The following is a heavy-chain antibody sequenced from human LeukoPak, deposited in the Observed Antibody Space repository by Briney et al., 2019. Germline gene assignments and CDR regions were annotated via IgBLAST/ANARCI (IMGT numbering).Heavy chain of an antibody. D-gene: IGHD3-10*01. V-gene: IGHV4-34*01. CDR3: ARVDMGSGSYYPSYFDY. Sequence: PSETLSLTCAVYGGSFSGYYWSWIRQPPGKGLEWIGEIDHSGSTNYNPSLKSRVTISVDTSKNQFSLKLSSVTAADTAVYYCARVDMGSGSYYPSYFDYWGQGTLVTVSS. J-gene: IGHJ4*02. CDR2: IDHSGST. CDR1: GGSFSGYY.